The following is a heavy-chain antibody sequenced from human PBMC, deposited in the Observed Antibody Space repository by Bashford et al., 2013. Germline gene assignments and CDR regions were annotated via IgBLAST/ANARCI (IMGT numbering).Heavy chain of an antibody. CDR2: IYYTGST. J-gene: IGHJ3*02. D-gene: IGHD3-22*01. CDR3: ARDRDSMIGRAFDI. CDR1: GDSISSGVYY. Sequence: SETLSLTCTVSGDSISSGVYYWTWIRQHPGKGLEWIGYIYYTGSTYYNPSLKSRVTISIDTSKNQFSLNLGSVTAADTAVYYCARDRDSMIGRAFDIWGQGTMVTVSS. V-gene: IGHV4-31*03.